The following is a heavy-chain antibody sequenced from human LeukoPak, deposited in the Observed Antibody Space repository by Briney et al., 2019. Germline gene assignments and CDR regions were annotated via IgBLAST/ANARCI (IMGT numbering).Heavy chain of an antibody. V-gene: IGHV4-34*01. D-gene: IGHD2-2*02. CDR3: ARAAKRCSSTSCYKYYYYGMDV. J-gene: IGHJ6*02. Sequence: PSETLSLTCAVYVGSISGYYWSSIRRPAGKGLEWIGGTNHSGSTNYNPSLKSRVTRSVDTSKNQFSLKLSSVTAADTAVYYCARAAKRCSSTSCYKYYYYGMDVWGQGTTVTVSS. CDR2: TNHSGST. CDR1: VGSISGYY.